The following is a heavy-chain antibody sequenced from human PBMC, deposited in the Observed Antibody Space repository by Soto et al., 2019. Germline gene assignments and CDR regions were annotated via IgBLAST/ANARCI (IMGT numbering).Heavy chain of an antibody. CDR2: ISSTSAYI. CDR1: GFTFSTYS. Sequence: EVQLVESGGGLVRPGGSLRLSCATSGFTFSTYSMNWVRQAPGRGLEWVSSISSTSAYIYYADSVKGRFTISRDNAKSSLYLQMNSLRVEVTAVYYCAREKSGADAWYFDLWGRGTLVAVSS. D-gene: IGHD1-26*01. V-gene: IGHV3-21*01. CDR3: AREKSGADAWYFDL. J-gene: IGHJ2*01.